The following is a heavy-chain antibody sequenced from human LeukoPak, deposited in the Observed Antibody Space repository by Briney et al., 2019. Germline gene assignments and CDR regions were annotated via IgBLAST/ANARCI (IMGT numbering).Heavy chain of an antibody. CDR2: ISAYNGNT. V-gene: IGHV1-18*01. Sequence: GASVKVSCKASGYTFTSYGISWVRKAPGKGLEWMGWISAYNGNTNYAQKLQGRVTMTTDTSTSTAYMELRSLRSDDTAVYYCAITIFGVVIQNYWGQGTLVTVSS. CDR1: GYTFTSYG. D-gene: IGHD3-3*01. CDR3: AITIFGVVIQNY. J-gene: IGHJ4*02.